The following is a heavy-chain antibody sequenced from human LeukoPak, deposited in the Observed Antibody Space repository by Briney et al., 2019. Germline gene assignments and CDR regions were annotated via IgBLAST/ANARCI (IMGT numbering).Heavy chain of an antibody. CDR2: IYYSGST. CDR1: GGSISSSSYY. J-gene: IGHJ1*01. Sequence: SETLSLTCTVSGGSISSSSYYWGWIRQPPGKGLEWIGSIYYSGSTYYNPSLKSRVTISVDTSKNQFSLKLSSVTAADTAAYYCARVYCSSTSCYGPSQYFQHWGQGTLVTVSS. D-gene: IGHD2-2*01. CDR3: ARVYCSSTSCYGPSQYFQH. V-gene: IGHV4-39*07.